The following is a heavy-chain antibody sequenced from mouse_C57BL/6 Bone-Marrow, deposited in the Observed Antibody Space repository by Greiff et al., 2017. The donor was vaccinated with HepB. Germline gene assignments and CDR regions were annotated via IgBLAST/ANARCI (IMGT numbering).Heavy chain of an antibody. V-gene: IGHV1-55*01. CDR1: GYTFTSYW. J-gene: IGHJ4*01. CDR2: IYPGSGST. CDR3: ASGGYPYYAMDY. D-gene: IGHD1-1*02. Sequence: VQLQQPGAELVKPGASVKMSCKASGYTFTSYWITWVKQRPGQGLEWIGDIYPGSGSTNYNEKSKSKATLTVDTSSSTAYMQLSSLTSEDSAVYYCASGGYPYYAMDYWGQGTSVTVSS.